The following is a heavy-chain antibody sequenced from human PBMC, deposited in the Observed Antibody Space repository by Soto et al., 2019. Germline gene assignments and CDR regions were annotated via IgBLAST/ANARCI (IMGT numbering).Heavy chain of an antibody. V-gene: IGHV3-30*18. J-gene: IGHJ4*02. D-gene: IGHD6-19*01. Sequence: VQLVESGGGVVQPGRSLRLSCAASGFTFSDYAMHWVRQAPGKGLEWVAVVSHDGRNTHYADSVKGRFTISRDSSKNTVALDMTSLSAEVTAVYYCAKGGRQWLVTADFNYWGQGALVTVSS. CDR3: AKGGRQWLVTADFNY. CDR2: VSHDGRNT. CDR1: GFTFSDYA.